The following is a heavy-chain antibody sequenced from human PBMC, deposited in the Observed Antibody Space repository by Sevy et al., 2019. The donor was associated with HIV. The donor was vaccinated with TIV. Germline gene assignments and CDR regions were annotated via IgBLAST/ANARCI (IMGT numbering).Heavy chain of an antibody. CDR2: ISYDGSNK. V-gene: IGHV3-30-3*01. J-gene: IGHJ3*02. D-gene: IGHD1-26*01. CDR3: ARETRSGNDAFDI. CDR1: GFTFSSYA. Sequence: GGSLRLSCAASGFTFSSYAMHWVRQAPGKGLEWVAVISYDGSNKYYADSVKGRFTISRDNPKNTLYLQMNSLRAEDTAVYYCARETRSGNDAFDIWGQGTMVTVSS.